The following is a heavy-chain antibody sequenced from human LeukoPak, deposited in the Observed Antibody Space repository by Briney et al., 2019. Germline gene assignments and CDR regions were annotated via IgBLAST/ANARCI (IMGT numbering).Heavy chain of an antibody. D-gene: IGHD2-2*01. CDR2: ISGSGGST. Sequence: GGSLRLSCAASGFTFSSYPMSWVRQAPGKGLEWVSGISGSGGSTDYADSVKGRFTISRDNSKSTLYLQMNSLRVEDTAVYYCAKDPGYQVVYCFDYWGQGTLVTVSS. J-gene: IGHJ4*02. V-gene: IGHV3-23*01. CDR1: GFTFSSYP. CDR3: AKDPGYQVVYCFDY.